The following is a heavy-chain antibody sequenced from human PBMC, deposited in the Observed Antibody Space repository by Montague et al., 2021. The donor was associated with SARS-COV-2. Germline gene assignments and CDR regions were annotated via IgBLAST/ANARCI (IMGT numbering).Heavy chain of an antibody. D-gene: IGHD2-21*01. CDR3: ARQDAWAYCGDECYRGWFDS. CDR2: IFYNGST. CDR1: FGSISTYY. J-gene: IGHJ5*01. Sequence: SETLSLTCTVSFGSISTYYWSWIRQPPGKGLEWIGFIFYNGSTKYNPSLKRRVSISLDTSKNQFSLKLSPVTAADTAVYYCARQDAWAYCGDECYRGWFDSWGQGTLGTVSS. V-gene: IGHV4-59*01.